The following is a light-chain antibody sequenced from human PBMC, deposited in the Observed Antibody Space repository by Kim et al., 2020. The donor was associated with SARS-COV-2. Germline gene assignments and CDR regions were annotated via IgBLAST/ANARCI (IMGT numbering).Light chain of an antibody. CDR3: QKCDSAPWT. Sequence: DIQMTQSPSSLTASVGDRVTITCRASQDISNYLAWFQLKPGKAPKLLIYAASALQPGVPCRFSGSGSGTDFTLTVTSLQPEDVATYYCQKCDSAPWTFGQGTKVDIK. J-gene: IGKJ1*01. CDR2: AAS. CDR1: QDISNY. V-gene: IGKV1-27*01.